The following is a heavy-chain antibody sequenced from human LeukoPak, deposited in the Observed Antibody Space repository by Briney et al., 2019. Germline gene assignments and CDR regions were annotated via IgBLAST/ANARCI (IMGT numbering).Heavy chain of an antibody. J-gene: IGHJ4*02. Sequence: GGSLRLSCAGSGFIFSDVWMSWVRQAPGKGLEWVARIKTKAEGGTIDYAAPVKGRFIISRDDSEKRLDLQMSSLKSEDTGVYYCTTDLDYWAQGTLITVSS. V-gene: IGHV3-15*01. CDR2: IKTKAEGGTI. CDR3: TTDLDY. CDR1: GFIFSDVW.